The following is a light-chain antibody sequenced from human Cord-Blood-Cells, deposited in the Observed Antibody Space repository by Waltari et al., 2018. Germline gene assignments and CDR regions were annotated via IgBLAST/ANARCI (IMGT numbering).Light chain of an antibody. CDR2: GNS. V-gene: IGLV1-40*01. Sequence: QSVLTQPPSVSGAPGPRVTISCTGSSSHIGAGYAVHWYQQLPGTAPKLLIYGNSNRPSGVPDRFSGSKSGTSASLAITGLQAEDEADYYCQSYDSSLSGYVFGTGTKVTVL. J-gene: IGLJ1*01. CDR1: SSHIGAGYA. CDR3: QSYDSSLSGYV.